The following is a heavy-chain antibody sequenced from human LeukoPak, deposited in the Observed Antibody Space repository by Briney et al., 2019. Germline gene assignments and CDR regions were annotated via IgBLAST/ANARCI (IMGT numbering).Heavy chain of an antibody. V-gene: IGHV3-66*02. Sequence: GGSLRLSCAASGFTVNTNYMTWVRQAPGKGLEWVSISYAGGMTYYADSVKGRFTISRDNSKNVLYLQMNSLRAADTAVYYCARGTSRTSPLSGYYRGYFDYWGQGTLVTVSS. CDR1: GFTVNTNY. D-gene: IGHD3-3*01. CDR2: SYAGGMT. CDR3: ARGTSRTSPLSGYYRGYFDY. J-gene: IGHJ4*02.